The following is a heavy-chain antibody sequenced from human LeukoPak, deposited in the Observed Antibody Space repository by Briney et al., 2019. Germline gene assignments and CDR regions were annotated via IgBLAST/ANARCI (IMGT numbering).Heavy chain of an antibody. J-gene: IGHJ4*02. D-gene: IGHD6-13*01. CDR2: IWYDGSNK. Sequence: GRSLRLSCAASGFTFSNYGMHWVRQAPGKGLEWVAVIWYDGSNKYYADSVKGRFTISRDNSKNTLYLQMNSLRAEDTAVYYCARDRLIAAAGTGFDYWGQGTLVTVSS. CDR3: ARDRLIAAAGTGFDY. CDR1: GFTFSNYG. V-gene: IGHV3-33*01.